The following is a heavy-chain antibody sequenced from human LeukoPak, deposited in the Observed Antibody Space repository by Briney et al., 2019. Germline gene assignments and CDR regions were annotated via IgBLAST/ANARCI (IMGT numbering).Heavy chain of an antibody. CDR3: AKDFDDYGDYVLIFDY. V-gene: IGHV3-23*01. CDR1: GFTFDDYV. CDR2: ISGSGGST. D-gene: IGHD4-17*01. Sequence: PGGSLRLSCAASGFTFDDYVMSWVRQAPGKGLEWVSAISGSGGSTYYADSVKGRFTISRDNSKNTLYLRMNSLRAEDTAVYYCAKDFDDYGDYVLIFDYWGQGTLVTVSS. J-gene: IGHJ4*02.